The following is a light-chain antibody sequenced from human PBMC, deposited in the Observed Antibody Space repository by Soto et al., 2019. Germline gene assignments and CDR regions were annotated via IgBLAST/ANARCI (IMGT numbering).Light chain of an antibody. V-gene: IGKV3-15*01. CDR3: QQYNNWLT. Sequence: EIVMTQSPATRSVSPGERATLSCSASQSVSSNLAWYQQKPGQAPRLLIYGSSTRATGIPARFSGSGSGTEFTLTISSMQSEDFAVDYCQQYNNWLTFGGGTKVEIK. CDR2: GSS. CDR1: QSVSSN. J-gene: IGKJ4*01.